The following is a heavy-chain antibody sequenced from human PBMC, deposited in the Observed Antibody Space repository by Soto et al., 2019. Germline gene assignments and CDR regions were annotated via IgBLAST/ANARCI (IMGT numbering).Heavy chain of an antibody. CDR1: GGSISSSSYY. Sequence: QLQLQESGPGLVKPSETLSLTCTVSGGSISSSSYYWGWIRQPPGKGLEWIGSIYYSGSTYYNPSLKSRVTISVDTSKNHFSLKPSSVTAADTAVYYCACYSSSWYVPLIGYWGQGTLVTVSS. CDR2: IYYSGST. D-gene: IGHD6-13*01. V-gene: IGHV4-39*02. J-gene: IGHJ4*02. CDR3: ACYSSSWYVPLIGY.